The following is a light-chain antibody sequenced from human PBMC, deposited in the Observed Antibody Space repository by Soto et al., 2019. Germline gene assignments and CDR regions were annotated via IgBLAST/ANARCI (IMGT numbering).Light chain of an antibody. Sequence: EIVLTQSPAYLSLPPGERVTLSCRASQSITSYLSWYQKKPGQAPRLLIYGASSRATGIPDRFSGSGCGTDFTLTISRLEPEDFAVYYWQQYGSSRWTFGQGTKVDI. V-gene: IGKV3-20*01. CDR3: QQYGSSRWT. CDR2: GAS. CDR1: QSITSY. J-gene: IGKJ1*01.